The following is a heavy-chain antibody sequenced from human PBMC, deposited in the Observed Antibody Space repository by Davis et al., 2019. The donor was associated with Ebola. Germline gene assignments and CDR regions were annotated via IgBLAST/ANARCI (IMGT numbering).Heavy chain of an antibody. V-gene: IGHV4-59*02. Sequence: SETLSLTCTVSGGSVSNYYWSWIRQPPGKGLEWIGYIYYRGSTNYNPSLKSRVTISVDTSKNQFSLKLSSVTAADTAVYYCARIEWPYYYYGMDVWGQGTTVTVSS. D-gene: IGHD3-3*01. CDR1: GGSVSNYY. J-gene: IGHJ6*02. CDR2: IYYRGST. CDR3: ARIEWPYYYYGMDV.